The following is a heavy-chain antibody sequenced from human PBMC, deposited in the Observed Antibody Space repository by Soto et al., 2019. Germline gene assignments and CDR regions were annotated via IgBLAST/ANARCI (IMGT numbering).Heavy chain of an antibody. CDR3: GNDVAPGGLEV. V-gene: IGHV3-9*02. D-gene: IGHD5-12*01. CDR1: GFTTFDHG. CDR2: ILWNSGAA. J-gene: IGHJ6*02. Sequence: GGSLRLSCVASGFTTFDHGMHWVRQSPAKGLEWVSGILWNSGAAGYADSVKGRFTISRDRAKRALYLQMDSLRPEDTALYYCGNDVAPGGLEVWGQGTTVTVSS.